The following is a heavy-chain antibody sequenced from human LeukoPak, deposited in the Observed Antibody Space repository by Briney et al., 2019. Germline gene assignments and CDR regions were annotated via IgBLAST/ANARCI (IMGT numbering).Heavy chain of an antibody. CDR1: GGSISSGGNY. J-gene: IGHJ4*02. V-gene: IGHV4-31*03. Sequence: KTSETLSLTCTVSGGSISSGGNYWSWIRQHPGKGLEWIGYIYYSGSTYYNPSLKSRVTISVDTSKNQFSLKLSSVTAADTAVYYCARDRTQITFGGVIEGYYFDYWGQGTLVTVSS. D-gene: IGHD3-16*01. CDR2: IYYSGST. CDR3: ARDRTQITFGGVIEGYYFDY.